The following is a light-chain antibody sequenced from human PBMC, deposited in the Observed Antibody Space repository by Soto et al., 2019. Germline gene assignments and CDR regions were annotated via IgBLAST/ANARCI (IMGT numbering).Light chain of an antibody. J-gene: IGLJ2*01. CDR3: AAWDDTLSGLV. Sequence: QSVLTQPPSASGTPGQTVTISCSGRSSNIGSNYVYWYQQLPGTAPRLLMYRADQRPSGVPDRFSGSKSGTSASLAIGGLRSEDEADYYCAAWDDTLSGLVFGGGTKVTVL. CDR1: SSNIGSNY. CDR2: RAD. V-gene: IGLV1-47*01.